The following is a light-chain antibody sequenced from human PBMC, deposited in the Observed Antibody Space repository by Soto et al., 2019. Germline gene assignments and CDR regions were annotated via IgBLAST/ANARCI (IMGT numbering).Light chain of an antibody. Sequence: QSALTQPASVSGSPGQSITISCTGARTDVDGHDYVSWYQQHPGQPPKLIIFDVHNRPSGVSGRYSGSKSGDTASLTISGLQAEDDAVYHCSSYTPYAPFYVFGTGTKVTVL. CDR1: RTDVDGHDY. CDR2: DVH. CDR3: SSYTPYAPFYV. J-gene: IGLJ1*01. V-gene: IGLV2-14*03.